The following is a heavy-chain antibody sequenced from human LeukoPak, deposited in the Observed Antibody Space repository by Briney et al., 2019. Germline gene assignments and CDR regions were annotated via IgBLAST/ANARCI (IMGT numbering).Heavy chain of an antibody. CDR2: ISSSGSTI. CDR3: ARGGSYDYVWGSYRMGAFYI. CDR1: GFTFSSYE. J-gene: IGHJ3*02. Sequence: PGGSLRLSCAASGFTFSSYEMNWVRQAPGKGLEWVSYISSSGSTIYYADSVKGRFTISRDNAKNSRYLQMNSLRAEDTAVYYCARGGSYDYVWGSYRMGAFYIWGQGKMVTVSS. D-gene: IGHD3-16*02. V-gene: IGHV3-48*03.